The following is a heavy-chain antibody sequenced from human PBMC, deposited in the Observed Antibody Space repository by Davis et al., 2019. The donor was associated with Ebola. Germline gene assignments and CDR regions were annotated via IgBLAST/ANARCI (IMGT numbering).Heavy chain of an antibody. J-gene: IGHJ4*02. CDR1: GYSFTSYW. CDR3: ARESQWLGSYFFDN. CDR2: MYSGGST. D-gene: IGHD6-19*01. V-gene: IGHV3-66*02. Sequence: GESLKISCKGSGYSFTSYWMSWVRQAPGKGLEWVSVMYSGGSTYYANSVKGRFTISRDDSKNTIYLQMNSLRGEDTAVYYCARESQWLGSYFFDNWGQGILVTVSS.